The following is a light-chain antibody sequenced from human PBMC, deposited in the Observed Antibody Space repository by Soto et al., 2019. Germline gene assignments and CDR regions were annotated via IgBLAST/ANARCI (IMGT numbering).Light chain of an antibody. J-gene: IGKJ3*01. CDR3: IQDLKSLT. CDR1: QSLLHSNGYNY. V-gene: IGKV2-28*01. CDR2: LGS. Sequence: DIVMTQSPLSLPVTPGEPASISCRSSQSLLHSNGYNYLDWYLQRPGQSPQLLIYLGSNRASGVPVRFSGSGSGTNFTLKISRVEAEDVGVYYCIQDLKSLTFGPGNKVDIK.